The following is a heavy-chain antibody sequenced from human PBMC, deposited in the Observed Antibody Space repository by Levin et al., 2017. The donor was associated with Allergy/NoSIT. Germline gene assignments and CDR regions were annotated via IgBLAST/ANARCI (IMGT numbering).Heavy chain of an antibody. Sequence: GSLRLSCAVYGGSFSGYYWSWIRQPPGKGLEWIGEINHSGSTNYNPSLKSRVTISVDTSKNQFSLKLSSVTAADTAVYYCARGRTHIYGSGRIYDMDGWGQGTTVTVSS. CDR2: INHSGST. CDR1: GGSFSGYY. D-gene: IGHD3-10*01. J-gene: IGHJ6*02. CDR3: ARGRTHIYGSGRIYDMDG. V-gene: IGHV4-34*01.